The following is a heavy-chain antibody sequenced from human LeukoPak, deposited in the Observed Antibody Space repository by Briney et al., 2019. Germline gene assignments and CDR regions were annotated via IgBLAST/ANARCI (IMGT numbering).Heavy chain of an antibody. CDR3: ARVSGAFDY. J-gene: IGHJ4*02. V-gene: IGHV4-30-4*08. D-gene: IGHD7-27*01. CDR1: GGSISSGDYY. CDR2: IYYSGST. Sequence: SETLSLTCTVSGGSISSGDYYWSWIRQPPGKGLEWIGYIYYSGSTSYNPSLKSRVTILVDTSKNQFSLKLSSMTAADTAVYYCARVSGAFDYWGQGTLVTVSS.